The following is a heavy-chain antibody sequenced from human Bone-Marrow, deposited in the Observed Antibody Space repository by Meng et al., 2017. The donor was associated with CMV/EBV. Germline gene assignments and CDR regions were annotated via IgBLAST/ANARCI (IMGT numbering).Heavy chain of an antibody. J-gene: IGHJ5*02. CDR1: YASFSGYY. CDR3: AREGPTYNYVFASS. CDR2: INHSGGT. Sequence: VSYASFSGYYWTWIRQAPGRGLEWIGEINHSGGTDYNPSLKSRLTMSLDTSKNQFSLKLTSVTAADTAVYFCAREGPTYNYVFASSWGQGTLVTVSS. D-gene: IGHD5-24*01. V-gene: IGHV4-34*01.